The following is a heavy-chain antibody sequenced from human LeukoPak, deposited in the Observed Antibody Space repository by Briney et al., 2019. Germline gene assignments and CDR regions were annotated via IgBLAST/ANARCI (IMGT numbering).Heavy chain of an antibody. V-gene: IGHV4-4*07. J-gene: IGHJ4*02. CDR2: IYTSGST. D-gene: IGHD3-10*01. CDR3: ARSLIHMVRGVYYFDY. CDR1: GGSISSYY. Sequence: PWETLSLTCTVSGGSISSYYGSWIRQPAGKGLEWIGRIYTSGSTNYNPSRKSRVTMSVDTSKNQFSLKLSSVTAADTAVYYCARSLIHMVRGVYYFDYWGQGTLVTVSS.